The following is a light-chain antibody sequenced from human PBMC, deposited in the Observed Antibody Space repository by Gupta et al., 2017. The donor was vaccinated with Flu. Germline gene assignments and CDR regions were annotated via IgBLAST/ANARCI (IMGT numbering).Light chain of an antibody. CDR1: QGIRNS. CDR3: QQYDSHPFT. Sequence: GEGVTITCRASQGIRNSLAWFQQKPGKAPKPLIYDASSVQSGVPSRFSGWGSGIDFTLTISGLQPEDFATYYCQQYDSHPFTFGHGTKVDIK. V-gene: IGKV1-16*01. J-gene: IGKJ3*01. CDR2: DAS.